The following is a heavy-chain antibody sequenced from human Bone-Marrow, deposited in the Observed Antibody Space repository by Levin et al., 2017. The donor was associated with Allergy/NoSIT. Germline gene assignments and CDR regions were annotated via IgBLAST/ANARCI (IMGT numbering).Heavy chain of an antibody. Sequence: SQTLSLTCPVSGGSIRSAGYHWTWIRQYPGKGQEWIGYISYRGSTYFNPSLKSRLAMSIDTSEQHFSLNLTSVSAADTAIYYCARLDGYSFDYWGQGALVTVSS. D-gene: IGHD1-1*01. V-gene: IGHV4-31*03. CDR2: ISYRGST. CDR3: ARLDGYSFDY. J-gene: IGHJ4*02. CDR1: GGSIRSAGYH.